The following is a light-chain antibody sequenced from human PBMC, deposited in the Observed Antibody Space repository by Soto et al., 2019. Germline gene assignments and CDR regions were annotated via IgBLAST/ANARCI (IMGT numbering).Light chain of an antibody. CDR3: QQRGNSIT. J-gene: IGKJ4*02. Sequence: EIVLTQTPATLSLSPGQRATLSFWASQSVKTYLMWYQHKPGQAPRLLIYDTSNRATGIPDRFSGSGSGTGFTLTISNLKPEDSAVYHCQQRGNSITFGGGAKGEI. CDR1: QSVKTY. V-gene: IGKV3-11*01. CDR2: DTS.